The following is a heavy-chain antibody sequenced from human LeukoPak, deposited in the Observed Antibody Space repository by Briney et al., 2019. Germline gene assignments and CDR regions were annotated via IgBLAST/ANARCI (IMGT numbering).Heavy chain of an antibody. D-gene: IGHD2-15*01. J-gene: IGHJ4*02. CDR3: ARGRGDGLGYCSGGSCYDYFDY. CDR2: INHSGST. CDR1: GGPFSGYY. V-gene: IGHV4-34*01. Sequence: PSETLSLTCAVYGGPFSGYYWSWIRQPPGKGLEWIGEINHSGSTNYNPSLKSRVTISVDTSKNQFSLKLSSVTAADTAVYYCARGRGDGLGYCSGGSCYDYFDYWGQGTLVTVSS.